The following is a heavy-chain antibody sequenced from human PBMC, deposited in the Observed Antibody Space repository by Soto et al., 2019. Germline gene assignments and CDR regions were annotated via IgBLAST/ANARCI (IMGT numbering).Heavy chain of an antibody. CDR1: GDSVSSNSAT. J-gene: IGHJ4*02. Sequence: SQTLSLTCAISGDSVSSNSATWRWIRQSPSRGLEWLGRTFYRSKWYTDYALSVKSRMTINPDTSKNQFSLHLNSVTPEDTAVYYCARLIVVPYYFDSWGQGTLVTVS. D-gene: IGHD3-22*01. CDR3: ARLIVVPYYFDS. CDR2: TFYRSKWYT. V-gene: IGHV6-1*01.